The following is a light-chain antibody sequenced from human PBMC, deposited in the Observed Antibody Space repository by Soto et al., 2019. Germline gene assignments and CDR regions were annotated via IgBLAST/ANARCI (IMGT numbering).Light chain of an antibody. J-gene: IGKJ2*01. CDR2: CAS. CDR1: KSVCSN. Sequence: IVMTQYPTVLSQSPGERATLSCMASKSVCSNVAWYQQKPGQSPRLLMYCASTRASAIPDRFSGSGSGTYFTLAISRVEAEDVAVYYCLQHDNYLRTFGQGTKVDIK. V-gene: IGKV3-15*01. CDR3: LQHDNYLRT.